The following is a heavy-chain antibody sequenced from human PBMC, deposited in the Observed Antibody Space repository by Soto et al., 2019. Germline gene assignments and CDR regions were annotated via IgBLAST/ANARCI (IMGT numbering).Heavy chain of an antibody. CDR2: IIPVHNIT. D-gene: IGHD3-3*01. CDR3: GRAKAICGIVTDVYDL. CDR1: GGSFSGYV. J-gene: IGHJ3*01. V-gene: IGHV1-69*04. Sequence: QVQLVQSGAEVKKPGSSVKVSCMTSGGSFSGYVFTWVRQAPGQGLEWMGRIIPVHNITNYAESLQGRVTRSADTSSSTTYMELSTLRSDDTAVYFCGRAKAICGIVTDVYDLWGQGTMVIVSS.